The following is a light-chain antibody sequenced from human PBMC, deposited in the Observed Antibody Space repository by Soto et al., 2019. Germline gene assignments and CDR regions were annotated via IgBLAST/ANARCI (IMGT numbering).Light chain of an antibody. CDR1: QGIRND. CDR2: AAS. J-gene: IGKJ4*01. CDR3: QQYYSYPLT. V-gene: IGKV1-6*01. Sequence: AMQMTQSPSSLSASLADRVTITCMASQGIRNDLFWYQQKPGKAPKLVIYAASSLQSGGPSRFSGSGSVTDFTRTISCLQSEDFATYYGQQYYSYPLTFGGGTKVDIK.